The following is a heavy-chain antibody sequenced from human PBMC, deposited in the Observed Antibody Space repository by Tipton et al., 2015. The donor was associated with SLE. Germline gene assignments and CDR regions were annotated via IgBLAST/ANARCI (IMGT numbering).Heavy chain of an antibody. Sequence: TLSLTCTVSNGSISSYYWSWIRQPPGKGLEWLGYISYGDTKYNPPLRSRLTISVHTSKNQFSLRLRSVTAADTAVYFCARSTTTMNLPRFDFWGLGALVTVSS. D-gene: IGHD4-17*01. CDR2: ISYGDT. CDR3: ARSTTTMNLPRFDF. J-gene: IGHJ4*02. V-gene: IGHV4-59*01. CDR1: NGSISSYY.